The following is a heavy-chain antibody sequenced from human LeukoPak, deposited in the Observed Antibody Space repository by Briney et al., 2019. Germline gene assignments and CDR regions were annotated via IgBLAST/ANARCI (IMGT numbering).Heavy chain of an antibody. CDR2: ISSSSSYI. Sequence: GWSLRLSCAASGFTVSSNYMSWVRQAAGKGLEWVASISSSSSYIYYADSVKGRFTISRDNAKNSLYLQMNSLRAEDTAVYYCARDPYCGGDCYPDAFDIWGQGTMVTVSS. D-gene: IGHD2-21*02. J-gene: IGHJ3*02. V-gene: IGHV3-21*01. CDR3: ARDPYCGGDCYPDAFDI. CDR1: GFTVSSNY.